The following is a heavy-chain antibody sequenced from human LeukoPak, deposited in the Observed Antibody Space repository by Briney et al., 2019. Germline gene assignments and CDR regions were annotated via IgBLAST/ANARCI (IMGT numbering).Heavy chain of an antibody. D-gene: IGHD2-2*01. Sequence: GGSLRLSCAASGFTVTTKSMAWVRQAPGRGLEWVSVIYSPGSTYYADSVHGRFTISRDNSLNTLFLQVNSLRVEDTAVYYCASARESCIGSTCYEYFHHWGQGTPLTVSS. CDR2: IYSPGST. J-gene: IGHJ1*01. V-gene: IGHV3-53*01. CDR1: GFTVTTKS. CDR3: ASARESCIGSTCYEYFHH.